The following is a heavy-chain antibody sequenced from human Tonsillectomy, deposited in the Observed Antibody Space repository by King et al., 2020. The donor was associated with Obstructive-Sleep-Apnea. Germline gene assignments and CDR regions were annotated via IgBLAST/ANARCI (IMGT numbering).Heavy chain of an antibody. J-gene: IGHJ5*02. CDR3: ARDRPPAYGSGSKNWFDP. D-gene: IGHD3-10*01. Sequence: VQLVESGAEVREPGASVKVSCKASGYTFNDYYMNWVRQAPGQGLEWMGWINPNSGGTNYAQKFQGRVTMTRDTSISTAYLDLSRLRSEDTAVYYCARDRPPAYGSGSKNWFDPWGQGTLVTVSS. CDR1: GYTFNDYY. CDR2: INPNSGGT. V-gene: IGHV1-2*02.